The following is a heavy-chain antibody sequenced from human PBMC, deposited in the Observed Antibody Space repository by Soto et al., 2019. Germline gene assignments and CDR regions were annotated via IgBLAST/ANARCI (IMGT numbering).Heavy chain of an antibody. CDR1: GFTFSDHF. CDR2: TRNKAKSYTT. Sequence: PGGSLRPSCAASGFTFSDHFMDWVRQAPGKGLEWVGRTRNKAKSYTTEYAASVKGRFTISRDDSKKSLYLQMNSLKTEDTAVYYCARVRDSNWYFDLWGRGTLVTVSS. D-gene: IGHD4-17*01. J-gene: IGHJ2*01. CDR3: ARVRDSNWYFDL. V-gene: IGHV3-72*01.